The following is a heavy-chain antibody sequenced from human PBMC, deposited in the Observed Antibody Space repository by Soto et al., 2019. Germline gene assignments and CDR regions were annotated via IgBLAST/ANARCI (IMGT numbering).Heavy chain of an antibody. CDR2: IYYSGST. J-gene: IGHJ5*02. CDR1: GGSISSGGYY. V-gene: IGHV4-31*03. CDR3: ARVRVTMIVVVKVDWFDP. Sequence: TPSETLSLTCTVSGGSISSGGYYWSWIRQHPGKGLEWIGYIYYSGSTYYNPSLKSRVTISVDTSKNQFSLKLSSVTAADTAVYYCARVRVTMIVVVKVDWFDPWGQGTLVTVPQ. D-gene: IGHD3-22*01.